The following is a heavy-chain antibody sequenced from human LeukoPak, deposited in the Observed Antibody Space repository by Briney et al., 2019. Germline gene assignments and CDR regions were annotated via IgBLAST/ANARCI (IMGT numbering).Heavy chain of an antibody. Sequence: GESLKISCKGSGYSFITYWIGWVRQMPGKGLECMGVTYPGDSDTRYSPSFQGQVTISADKSISTAYLQWRSLKASDTAMYYCARQQSGYYFHPIDYWGQGTLVTVSS. CDR3: ARQQSGYYFHPIDY. J-gene: IGHJ4*02. CDR1: GYSFITYW. CDR2: TYPGDSDT. V-gene: IGHV5-51*01. D-gene: IGHD3-22*01.